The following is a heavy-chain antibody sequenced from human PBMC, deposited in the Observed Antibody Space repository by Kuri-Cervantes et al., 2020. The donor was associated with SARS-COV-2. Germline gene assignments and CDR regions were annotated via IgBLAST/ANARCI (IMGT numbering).Heavy chain of an antibody. CDR1: GFTVSSNY. Sequence: GGSLRLSCAASGFTVSSNYMSWVRQAPGRGLEWVGRIKSRTDGGTTDYAVSVKGRFIISRDDSRNTLHLQMNSLKTEDTAVYYCAGESGTYYMGYFYYYMDVWGRGTTVTVSS. V-gene: IGHV3-15*01. J-gene: IGHJ6*03. CDR2: IKSRTDGGTT. D-gene: IGHD1-26*01. CDR3: AGESGTYYMGYFYYYMDV.